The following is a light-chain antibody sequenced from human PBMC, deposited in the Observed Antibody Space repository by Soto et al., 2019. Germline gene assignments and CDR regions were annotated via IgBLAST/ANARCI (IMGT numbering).Light chain of an antibody. CDR3: QTWGTGPWV. CDR2: INSDGSH. CDR1: SGHSSYA. J-gene: IGLJ3*02. V-gene: IGLV4-69*01. Sequence: QPVLTQSPSASASLGASVRLTCTLSSGHSSYAIAWHQQQPEKGPRYLMKINSDGSHRKGDGIPDRFSGSSSGAERYLTISSLQSEEEADYYCQTWGTGPWVFGGGTKLTV.